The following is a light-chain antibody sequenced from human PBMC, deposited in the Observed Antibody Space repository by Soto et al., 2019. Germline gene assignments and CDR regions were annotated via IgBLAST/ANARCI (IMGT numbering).Light chain of an antibody. J-gene: IGKJ4*01. Sequence: EIGLTQSPATLSLSPGEGATLSCRASQSVSSYLAWYQQKPGQAPRLLIYDASNRATGIPARFSGSGSGTDFTLTISRLETADFAVYYCQQRRDFGGGTKV. CDR1: QSVSSY. CDR2: DAS. V-gene: IGKV3-11*01. CDR3: QQRRD.